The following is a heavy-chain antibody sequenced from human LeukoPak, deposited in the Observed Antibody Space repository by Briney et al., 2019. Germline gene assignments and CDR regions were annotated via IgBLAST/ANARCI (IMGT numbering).Heavy chain of an antibody. CDR2: INHSGST. J-gene: IGHJ6*03. V-gene: IGHV4-34*01. CDR3: AREGTRRPYYYYYMDV. Sequence: SETLSLTCAVYGGSFSGYYWSWIRQPPGKGLEWIGEINHSGSTNYNPSLKSRVTISVDTSKNQFSLKLGSVTAADTAVYYCAREGTRRPYYYYYMDVWGKGTTVTVSS. D-gene: IGHD1-7*01. CDR1: GGSFSGYY.